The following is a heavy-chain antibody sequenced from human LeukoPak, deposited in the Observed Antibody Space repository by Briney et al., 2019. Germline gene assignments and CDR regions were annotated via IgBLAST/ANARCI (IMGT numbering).Heavy chain of an antibody. D-gene: IGHD4-17*01. CDR1: GFTFSNYG. Sequence: PGGSLRLSCAASGFTFSNYGMHWVRQAPGKGLEWVAVISYDGSVKYYADSVKGRFTISRDNSKNTLYLQMSSLRPEDTAVYYCAKDFRLTTATDAFFDYWGQGTLVTVSS. J-gene: IGHJ4*02. CDR2: ISYDGSVK. CDR3: AKDFRLTTATDAFFDY. V-gene: IGHV3-30*18.